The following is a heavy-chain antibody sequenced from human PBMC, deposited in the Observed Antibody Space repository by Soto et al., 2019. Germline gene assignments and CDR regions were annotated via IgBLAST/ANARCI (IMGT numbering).Heavy chain of an antibody. CDR3: ARGGGTTIGGYYDMDV. J-gene: IGHJ6*02. V-gene: IGHV1-46*03. Sequence: ASVKVSCKVSGYTFTSYDINWVRQAPGQGLEWMGIINPSGGSTNYAQKFQGRVTMTRDTSTSTVYMELSSLRSEDTAVYYCARGGGTTIGGYYDMDVWGQGTTVTVSS. D-gene: IGHD3-16*01. CDR1: GYTFTSYD. CDR2: INPSGGST.